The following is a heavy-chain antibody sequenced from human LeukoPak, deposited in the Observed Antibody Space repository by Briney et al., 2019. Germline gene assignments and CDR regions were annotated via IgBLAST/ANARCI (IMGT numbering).Heavy chain of an antibody. CDR1: GYTFTSYG. Sequence: ASVKVSCKASGYTFTSYGISWVRQAPGQGLEWMGWISAYNGNTNYAQKLQGRVTMTTDTSTSTAYMELRSLRSDDTAVYYCTRNPDYGDYADYWGQGTLVTVSS. D-gene: IGHD4-17*01. J-gene: IGHJ4*02. V-gene: IGHV1-18*01. CDR2: ISAYNGNT. CDR3: TRNPDYGDYADY.